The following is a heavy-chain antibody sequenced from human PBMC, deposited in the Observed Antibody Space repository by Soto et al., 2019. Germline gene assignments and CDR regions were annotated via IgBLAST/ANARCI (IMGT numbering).Heavy chain of an antibody. D-gene: IGHD6-13*01. J-gene: IGHJ3*02. CDR1: GDSIISSYCY. CDR2: IFYLGSS. CDR3: ARDIAAAGTAAFDI. V-gene: IGHV4-39*07. Sequence: SETLSLTCTVSGDSIISSYCYWGWVRQRPGKGLDWIGSIFYLGSSYYNPSLQSRVTMSADTSKHQFSLRLRSVTAADTAVYYSARDIAAAGTAAFDIWGQGTTVTV.